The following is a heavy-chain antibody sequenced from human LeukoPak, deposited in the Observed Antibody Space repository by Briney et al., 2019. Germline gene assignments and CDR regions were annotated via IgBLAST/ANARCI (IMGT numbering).Heavy chain of an antibody. V-gene: IGHV4-59*01. CDR2: IYYSGST. Sequence: SETLSLTCTVSGGSISSYYWSWIRQPPGKGLEWIGYIYYSGSTNYNPSLKSRVTISVDTSKNQFSLKLSSVTAADTAVYYCARGPRHWYYDILTGYPGPNYYYYGMDVWGQGTTVTVSS. D-gene: IGHD3-9*01. CDR3: ARGPRHWYYDILTGYPGPNYYYYGMDV. CDR1: GGSISSYY. J-gene: IGHJ6*02.